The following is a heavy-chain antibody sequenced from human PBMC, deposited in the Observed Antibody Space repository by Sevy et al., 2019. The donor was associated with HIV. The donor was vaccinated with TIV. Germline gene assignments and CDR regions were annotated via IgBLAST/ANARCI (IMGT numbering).Heavy chain of an antibody. CDR1: GFIFSNYA. Sequence: GGSLRLSCAASGFIFSNYAMHWVRQAPGKGLEWVEVISYDGNIKYYADSVKGRFTISRDNSKNTLYLQMNSLRAEDTAVYYCARGNSRYHYYYMDVWGKGTTVTVSS. V-gene: IGHV3-30-3*01. CDR2: ISYDGNIK. D-gene: IGHD2-21*01. CDR3: ARGNSRYHYYYMDV. J-gene: IGHJ6*03.